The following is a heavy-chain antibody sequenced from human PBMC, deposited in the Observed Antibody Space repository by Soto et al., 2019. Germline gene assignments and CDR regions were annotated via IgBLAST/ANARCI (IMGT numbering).Heavy chain of an antibody. CDR1: GFTFSSYG. CDR3: AAPGGVPAAIDYYYYGMDV. J-gene: IGHJ6*02. V-gene: IGHV3-30*03. D-gene: IGHD2-2*01. Sequence: QVQLVESGGGVVQPGRSLRLSCAASGFTFSSYGMHWVRQAPGKGLEWVAVISYDGSNKYYADSVKGRFTISRDNSKNTLYLQMNSLRAEDTAVYYCAAPGGVPAAIDYYYYGMDVWGQGTTVTVSS. CDR2: ISYDGSNK.